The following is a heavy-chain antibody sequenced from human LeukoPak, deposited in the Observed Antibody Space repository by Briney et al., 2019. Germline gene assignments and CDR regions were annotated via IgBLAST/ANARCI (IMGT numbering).Heavy chain of an antibody. Sequence: GESLKISCKGSGYSSTSYGISWVRQAPGQGLEWMGWISAYNGNTNYAQKLQGRVTMTTDTSTSTAYMELRSLRSDDTAVYYCARVDIVVVPAAKRGVTGTTKRRYFDYWGQGTLVTVSS. J-gene: IGHJ4*02. CDR1: GYSSTSYG. CDR2: ISAYNGNT. D-gene: IGHD2-2*03. CDR3: ARVDIVVVPAAKRGVTGTTKRRYFDY. V-gene: IGHV1-18*01.